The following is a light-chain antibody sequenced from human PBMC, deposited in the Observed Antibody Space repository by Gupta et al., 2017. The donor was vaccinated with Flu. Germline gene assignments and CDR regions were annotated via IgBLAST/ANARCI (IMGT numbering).Light chain of an antibody. CDR2: QDT. J-gene: IGLJ3*02. CDR1: KLADKY. Sequence: SYELSQPPSVSVSPGQTASITCSGDKLADKYTCWYQQKPGQSPVLIIYQDTKRPSGIPERFSGSNSGNTATLSISGTQVVDDADDVCQAWDVSSGQVVCGGGTKL. V-gene: IGLV3-1*01. CDR3: QAWDVSSGQVV.